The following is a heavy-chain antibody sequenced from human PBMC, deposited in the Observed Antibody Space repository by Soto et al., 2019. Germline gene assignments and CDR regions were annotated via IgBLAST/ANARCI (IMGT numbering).Heavy chain of an antibody. V-gene: IGHV4-59*04. J-gene: IGHJ2*01. CDR2: IYYSGST. CDR3: SFFFHAEDGIRAVRSVSAFLLNLSSDL. Sequence: PGKVLLLIRYIYYSGSTYYNPPLRSRVTISVDTSKNQFSLKLSSVTAADTAVYYCSFFFHAEDGIRAVRSVSAFLLNLSSDL. D-gene: IGHD2-2*01.